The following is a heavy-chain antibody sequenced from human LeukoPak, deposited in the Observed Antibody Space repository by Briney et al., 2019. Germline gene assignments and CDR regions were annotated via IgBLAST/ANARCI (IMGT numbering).Heavy chain of an antibody. Sequence: GGSLRLSCAASGFTFSGFWMSWVRQAPGKGLEWVSYITRSSSAKFYADSVKGRFTISRDNAENLLYLQMNSLRAEDTAVYYCTRDQEGSDYWGQGTLVTVSS. CDR1: GFTFSGFW. CDR3: TRDQEGSDY. V-gene: IGHV3-48*01. CDR2: ITRSSSAK. J-gene: IGHJ4*02.